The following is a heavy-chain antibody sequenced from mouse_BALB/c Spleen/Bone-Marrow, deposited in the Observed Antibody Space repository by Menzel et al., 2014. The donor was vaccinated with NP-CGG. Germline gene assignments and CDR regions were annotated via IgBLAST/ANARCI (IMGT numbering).Heavy chain of an antibody. CDR3: ARYWDAY. CDR2: IDPRTANT. J-gene: IGHJ3*01. D-gene: IGHD4-1*01. V-gene: IGHV1-7*01. Sequence: VQLQESGAELAKPGASVKMSCKVSDYTFTSYWIRWVKQRPGQGLEWIGYIDPRTANTEYSQKFKDKATLTADKSSSTAYMQLSSLTSEDSAVYYCARYWDAYWGQGTLVTVSA. CDR1: DYTFTSYW.